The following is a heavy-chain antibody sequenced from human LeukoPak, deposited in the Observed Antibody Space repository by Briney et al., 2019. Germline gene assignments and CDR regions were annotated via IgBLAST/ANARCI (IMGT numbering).Heavy chain of an antibody. CDR1: GGSISSYY. D-gene: IGHD4-17*01. J-gene: IGHJ4*02. CDR2: IYYSRST. Sequence: SETLSLTCTVSGGSISSYYWGWIRQPPGKGLEWIGSIYYSRSTYYNPSLKSRVTISVDTSKNQFSLELSSVTAADTAVYYCARVPTVTFFDYWGQGTLVTVSS. CDR3: ARVPTVTFFDY. V-gene: IGHV4-39*01.